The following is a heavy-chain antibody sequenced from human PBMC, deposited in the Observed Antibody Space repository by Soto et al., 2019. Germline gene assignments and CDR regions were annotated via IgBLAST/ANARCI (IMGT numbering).Heavy chain of an antibody. CDR3: ARGLITMIVVAHDAFDI. V-gene: IGHV3-48*03. CDR1: GFTFISYE. J-gene: IGHJ3*02. D-gene: IGHD3-22*01. CDR2: ISSSGSTI. Sequence: GGSLRLSCAASGFTFISYEMNWVRQAPGKGLEWVSYISSSGSTIYYADSVKGRFTISRDNAKNSLYLQMNSLRAEDTAVYYCARGLITMIVVAHDAFDIWGQGTMVTVSS.